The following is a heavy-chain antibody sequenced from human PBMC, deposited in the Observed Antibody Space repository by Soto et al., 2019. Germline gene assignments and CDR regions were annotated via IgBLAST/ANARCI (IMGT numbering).Heavy chain of an antibody. CDR2: ISSSSSYI. Sequence: GGSLRLSCAASGFTFSSYSMNWVRQAPGKGLEWVSSISSSSSYIYYADSVKGRFTISRDNAKNSLYLQMNSLRAEDTAVYYCARDKETYSSSWSGGRLVFDYWGQGTLVTVSS. J-gene: IGHJ4*02. CDR3: ARDKETYSSSWSGGRLVFDY. D-gene: IGHD6-13*01. CDR1: GFTFSSYS. V-gene: IGHV3-21*01.